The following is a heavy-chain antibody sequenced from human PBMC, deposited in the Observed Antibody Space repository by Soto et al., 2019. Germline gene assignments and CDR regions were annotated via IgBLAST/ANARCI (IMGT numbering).Heavy chain of an antibody. J-gene: IGHJ5*02. D-gene: IGHD6-13*01. V-gene: IGHV1-69*13. CDR2: IIPIFGTA. CDR1: GGSFSSYA. CDR3: ARAGYSSHLFDP. Sequence: SVKVSCKASGGSFSSYAISWVRQAPGQGLEWMGGIIPIFGTANYAQKFQGRVTITADESTSTAYMELSSLRSEDTAVYYCARAGYSSHLFDPWGQGTLVTVSS.